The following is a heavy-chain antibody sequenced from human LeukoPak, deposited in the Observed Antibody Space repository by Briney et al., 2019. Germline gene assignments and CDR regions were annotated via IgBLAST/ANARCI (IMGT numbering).Heavy chain of an antibody. CDR2: INPSGGST. Sequence: ASVKVSCKASGYTFTSYYMHWVRQAPGQGLEWMGIINPSGGSTSYAQKFQGRVTMTRDTSISTAYMELSRLRSDDTAVYYCARLPAKRYYYDSSGKKNYGMDVWGQGTTVTVSS. CDR3: ARLPAKRYYYDSSGKKNYGMDV. D-gene: IGHD3-22*01. V-gene: IGHV1-46*01. J-gene: IGHJ6*02. CDR1: GYTFTSYY.